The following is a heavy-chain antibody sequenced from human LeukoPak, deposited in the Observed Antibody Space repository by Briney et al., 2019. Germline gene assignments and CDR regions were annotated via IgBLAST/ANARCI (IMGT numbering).Heavy chain of an antibody. J-gene: IGHJ3*02. D-gene: IGHD3-10*01. Sequence: PGGSLRLSCAASGFTFSSYEMNWVRQAPGKRLEWVSYISSSGSTIYYADSVKGRFTISRDNAKNSLYLQMNSLRAEDTAVYYCARDYKGAFDIWGQGTMVTVSS. CDR2: ISSSGSTI. V-gene: IGHV3-48*03. CDR3: ARDYKGAFDI. CDR1: GFTFSSYE.